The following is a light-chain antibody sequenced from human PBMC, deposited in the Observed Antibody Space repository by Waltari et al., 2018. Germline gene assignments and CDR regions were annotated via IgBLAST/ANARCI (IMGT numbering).Light chain of an antibody. CDR2: AAS. CDR1: QTINYH. V-gene: IGKV1-39*01. J-gene: IGKJ4*01. CDR3: QQSYTTPTGLT. Sequence: DIQMTQSPSSLSASVGDRVSITCRASQTINYHLNWYQQKPGKGPKLLIYAASSLETGVPSRFTGSGSGTDYTLTISGLQPEDFGTYYCQQSYTTPTGLTFGGGTK.